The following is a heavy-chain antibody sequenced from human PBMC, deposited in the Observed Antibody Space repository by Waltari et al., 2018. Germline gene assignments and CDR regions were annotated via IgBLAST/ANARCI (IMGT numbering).Heavy chain of an antibody. Sequence: EVRLVESGGSLIQPGGSLRLSCAASGFTFSSCEMNWVRQAPGKGLEWVSYIHWSGTTMTYTDSVKGRFTISRDNAKNSLYLQMNSLRAEDTAVYYCARWWCGTNSPYGMDVWGQGTTVTVSS. CDR3: ARWWCGTNSPYGMDV. D-gene: IGHD2-21*01. CDR1: GFTFSSCE. J-gene: IGHJ6*02. V-gene: IGHV3-48*03. CDR2: IHWSGTTM.